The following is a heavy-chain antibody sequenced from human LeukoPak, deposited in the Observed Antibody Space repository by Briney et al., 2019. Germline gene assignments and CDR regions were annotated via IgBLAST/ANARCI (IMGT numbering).Heavy chain of an antibody. V-gene: IGHV1-2*02. J-gene: IGHJ3*02. CDR1: GYTFTGYY. Sequence: ASVKVSFKASGYTFTGYYMHWVRQAPGQGLEWMGWINPNSGGTNYAQKFQGRVTMTRDTSISTAYMELSSLRSEDTAVYYCARRHPWEWEDAFDIWGQGTMVTVSS. D-gene: IGHD1-26*01. CDR3: ARRHPWEWEDAFDI. CDR2: INPNSGGT.